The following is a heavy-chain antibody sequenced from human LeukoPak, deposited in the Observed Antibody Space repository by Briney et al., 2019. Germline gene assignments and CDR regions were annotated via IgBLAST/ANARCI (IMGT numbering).Heavy chain of an antibody. CDR2: IYHSGST. D-gene: IGHD1-26*01. J-gene: IGHJ5*02. V-gene: IGHV4-30-2*01. CDR1: GGSISSGGYS. Sequence: SETLSLTCAVSGGSISSGGYSWSWIRQPPGKGLEWIGYIYHSGSTYYNPSLKSRVTISVDRSKNQFSLKLSSVTAADTAVYYCARAAPSESYYDWFDPWGQGTLVTVSS. CDR3: ARAAPSESYYDWFDP.